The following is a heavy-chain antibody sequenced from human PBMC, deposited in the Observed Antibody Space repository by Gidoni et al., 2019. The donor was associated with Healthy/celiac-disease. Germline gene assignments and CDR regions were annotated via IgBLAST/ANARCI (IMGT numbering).Heavy chain of an antibody. V-gene: IGHV4-38-2*02. Sequence: QVQLQPSGPGLVKPSEPLSLTCAVSGYSLSSGYYRGWLRQPPGKGLEWIGSIYHSGSTYSNPSLKSRVTISVDTSKNQFSLKLSSVTAADTAVYYCARDIPSWAITMVRGVTSSTNWFDPWGQGTLVTVSS. J-gene: IGHJ5*02. CDR1: GYSLSSGYY. D-gene: IGHD3-10*01. CDR2: IYHSGST. CDR3: ARDIPSWAITMVRGVTSSTNWFDP.